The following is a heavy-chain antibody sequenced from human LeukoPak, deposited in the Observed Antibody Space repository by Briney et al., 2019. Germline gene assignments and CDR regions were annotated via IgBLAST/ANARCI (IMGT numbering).Heavy chain of an antibody. CDR1: GVSISSGSYY. CDR2: IYTSGST. D-gene: IGHD3-3*01. CDR3: ARVNTIFGVADY. J-gene: IGHJ4*02. Sequence: SQTLSLTCTVSGVSISSGSYYWSWIRQPAGKGLEWIGRIYTSGSTNYNPSLKSRVTISVDTSKNQFSLKLSSVTAADTAVYYCARVNTIFGVADYWGQGTLVTVSS. V-gene: IGHV4-61*02.